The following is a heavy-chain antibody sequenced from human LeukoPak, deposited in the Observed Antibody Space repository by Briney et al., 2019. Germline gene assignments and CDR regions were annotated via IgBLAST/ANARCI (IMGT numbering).Heavy chain of an antibody. V-gene: IGHV3-74*01. CDR1: GFTFSRNW. CDR2: INSDGSIT. D-gene: IGHD2-21*01. CDR3: AKFLPTHIVVANYYFDY. J-gene: IGHJ4*02. Sequence: GGSLRLSCAASGFTFSRNWMHWVRQAPGKGLVWVSRINSDGSITNYADSVKGRFTISRDNAKNTLYLQMNSLRAEDTAVYYCAKFLPTHIVVANYYFDYWGQGTLVTVSS.